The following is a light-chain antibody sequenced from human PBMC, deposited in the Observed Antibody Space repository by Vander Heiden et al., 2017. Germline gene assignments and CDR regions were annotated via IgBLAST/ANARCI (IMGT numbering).Light chain of an antibody. Sequence: DIVMTQSPLSLPVTPGEPASISCRSSQSLLHSNGYNYLDWYLQKPGQSPQLLIYLGSNRASGVPDRISGSGSGTDFTLKISRVEAEDVGVYYCRQALQTPRTFGQGTKLEIK. CDR1: QSLLHSNGYNY. CDR3: RQALQTPRT. CDR2: LGS. V-gene: IGKV2-28*01. J-gene: IGKJ2*01.